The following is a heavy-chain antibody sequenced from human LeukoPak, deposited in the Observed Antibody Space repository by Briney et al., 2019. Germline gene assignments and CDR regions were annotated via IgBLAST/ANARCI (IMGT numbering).Heavy chain of an antibody. CDR2: IRYDGNNK. J-gene: IGHJ6*03. CDR1: GFTFSSYG. Sequence: GGSLRLSCAASGFTFSSYGMHWVRQAPGKGLEWVAFIRYDGNNKYYADSVKGRFTIFRDNSRNTLYLQMNSLRAEDTAVYYCARVSSKATVRGLITKKNYYYYYMDVWGKGTTVTISS. V-gene: IGHV3-30*02. D-gene: IGHD3-10*01. CDR3: ARVSSKATVRGLITKKNYYYYYMDV.